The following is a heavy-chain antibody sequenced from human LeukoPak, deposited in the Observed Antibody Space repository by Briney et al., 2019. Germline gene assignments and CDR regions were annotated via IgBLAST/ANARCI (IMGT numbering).Heavy chain of an antibody. V-gene: IGHV3-9*01. CDR3: GKRELWHGSGEDA. Sequence: PGGSLRLSCAASGFTFDDYAMHWVRQAPGKGLEWVSGISWNSGSIGYADSVKGRFTISRDNAKNSLYLQMNSLRAEDTAVYYCGKRELWHGSGEDAWGQGTTVTVSS. CDR2: ISWNSGSI. CDR1: GFTFDDYA. J-gene: IGHJ6*02. D-gene: IGHD3-10*01.